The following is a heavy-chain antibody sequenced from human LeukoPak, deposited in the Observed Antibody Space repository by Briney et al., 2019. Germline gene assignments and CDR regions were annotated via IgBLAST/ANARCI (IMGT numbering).Heavy chain of an antibody. D-gene: IGHD1-1*01. CDR1: GGSISSSNW. J-gene: IGHJ3*01. CDR3: ARVANRNDIHGGDVFEF. CDR2: IYHSGST. V-gene: IGHV4-4*02. Sequence: PSETLSLTCAVSGGSISSSNWSCCVRQPPGKGLEWIGEIYHSGSTNYNPSLNSRATISVDKSKNQFSLQLSSVPAADTAIFYCARVANRNDIHGGDVFEFWGQGTMVTVSS.